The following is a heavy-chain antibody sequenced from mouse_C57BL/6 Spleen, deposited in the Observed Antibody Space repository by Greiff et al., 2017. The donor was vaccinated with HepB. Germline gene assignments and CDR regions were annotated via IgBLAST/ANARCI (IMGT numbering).Heavy chain of an antibody. CDR2: SRNKANDYTT. D-gene: IGHD1-1*01. V-gene: IGHV7-1*01. CDR1: GFTFSDFY. Sequence: EVQVVDSGGGLVQSGRSLRLSCATSGFTFSDFYMEWVRQAPGKGLEWIAASRNKANDYTTEYSASVKGRFIVSRDTSQSILYLQMNALRAEDTAIYYCARDAYYGSRVFAYWGQGTLVTVSA. CDR3: ARDAYYGSRVFAY. J-gene: IGHJ3*01.